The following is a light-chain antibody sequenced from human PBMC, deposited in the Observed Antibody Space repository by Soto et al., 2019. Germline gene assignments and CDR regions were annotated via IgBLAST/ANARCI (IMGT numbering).Light chain of an antibody. CDR2: DNN. CDR3: GTWDSSLSAYV. CDR1: GSNIGNNY. Sequence: QSVLTQPPSVSAAPGQKVTISCSGSGSNIGNNYVSWYQQLPGTAPKLLIYDNNKRPSGIPDRFSGSKSGTSATLGITGLQTGDEADYYCGTWDSSLSAYVFGTGT. J-gene: IGLJ1*01. V-gene: IGLV1-51*01.